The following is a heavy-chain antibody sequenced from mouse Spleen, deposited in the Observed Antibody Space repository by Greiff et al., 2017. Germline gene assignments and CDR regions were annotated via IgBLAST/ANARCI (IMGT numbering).Heavy chain of an antibody. V-gene: IGHV1-26*01. Sequence: EVQLQQSGPELVKPGASVKISCKASGYTFTDYYMNWVKQSHGKSLEWIGDINPNNGGTSYNQKFKGKATLTVDKSSSTAYMELRSLTSEDSAVYYCAGYDYGEFAYWGQGTLVTVSA. D-gene: IGHD2-4*01. J-gene: IGHJ3*01. CDR2: INPNNGGT. CDR3: AGYDYGEFAY. CDR1: GYTFTDYY.